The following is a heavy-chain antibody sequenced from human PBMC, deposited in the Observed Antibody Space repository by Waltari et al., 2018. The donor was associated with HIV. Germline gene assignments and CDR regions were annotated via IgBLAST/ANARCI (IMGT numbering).Heavy chain of an antibody. CDR1: GYTFTGYY. V-gene: IGHV1-2*04. Sequence: QVQLVQSGAEVKKPGASVKVSCKASGYTFTGYYMHWVRQAPGQGLEWMGWMNPNSGGTNYAQKFQGWVTMTRDTSISTAYMELSRLRSDDTAVYYCARGLVVAAIESANYGMDVWGQGTTVTVSS. D-gene: IGHD2-15*01. J-gene: IGHJ6*02. CDR3: ARGLVVAAIESANYGMDV. CDR2: MNPNSGGT.